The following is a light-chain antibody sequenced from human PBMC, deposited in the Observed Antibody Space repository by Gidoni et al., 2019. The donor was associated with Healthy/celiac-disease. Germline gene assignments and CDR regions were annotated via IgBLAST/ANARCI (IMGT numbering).Light chain of an antibody. J-gene: IGKJ2*04. CDR1: QSISSW. CDR3: QQYNSYSGS. V-gene: IGKV1-5*03. CDR2: KAS. Sequence: DIQMTQSPSTLSASVGDSVTTTCRASQSISSWLAWYQQKPGKAPKLLIYKASSLESGVPSRFSGSGSGTEFTLTISSLQPDDFATYYCQQYNSYSGSFGQGTKLEIK.